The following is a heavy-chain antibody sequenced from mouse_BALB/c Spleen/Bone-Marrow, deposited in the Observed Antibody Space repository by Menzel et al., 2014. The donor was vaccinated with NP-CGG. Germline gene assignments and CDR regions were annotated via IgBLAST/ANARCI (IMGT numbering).Heavy chain of an antibody. CDR1: GFNIKDTY. CDR2: IDPANGNT. V-gene: IGHV14-3*02. CDR3: VRSREYYFDY. Sequence: LVESGAELVKPGASVKLSCTASGFNIKDTYMHWVKQRPEQGLEWIGRIDPANGNTKYDPKFQGKATITADTSSNTAYLQLSSLTSEDTAVYYCVRSREYYFDYWGQGTTLTVSS. J-gene: IGHJ2*01. D-gene: IGHD1-1*01.